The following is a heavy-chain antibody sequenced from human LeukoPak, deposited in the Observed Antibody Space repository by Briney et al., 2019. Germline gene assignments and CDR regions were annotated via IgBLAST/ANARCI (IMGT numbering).Heavy chain of an antibody. Sequence: GESLKISCKGSGYSFTNYWIGWVRQMPGKGLELMGIIYPGDSDTRYSPSFQGQVTISADKSITTAYLQWSSLKASDTAMFYCARQRATYYDFWSGPRFPFDYWGQGTLVTVPS. CDR3: ARQRATYYDFWSGPRFPFDY. CDR2: IYPGDSDT. D-gene: IGHD3-3*01. J-gene: IGHJ4*02. V-gene: IGHV5-51*01. CDR1: GYSFTNYW.